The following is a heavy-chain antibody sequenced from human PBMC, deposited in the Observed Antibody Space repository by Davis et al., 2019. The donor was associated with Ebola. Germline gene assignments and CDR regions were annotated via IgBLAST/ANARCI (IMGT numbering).Heavy chain of an antibody. CDR2: ISAYNGNT. Sequence: ASVKVSCKASGYTFTSYGISWVRQAPGQGLEWMGWISAYNGNTNYAQKLQGRVTMTTDTSTSTAYMELRSLRSDDTAVYYCARDPRGYDSSGYSHGALGYWGQGTLVTVSS. V-gene: IGHV1-18*04. CDR3: ARDPRGYDSSGYSHGALGY. J-gene: IGHJ4*02. CDR1: GYTFTSYG. D-gene: IGHD3-22*01.